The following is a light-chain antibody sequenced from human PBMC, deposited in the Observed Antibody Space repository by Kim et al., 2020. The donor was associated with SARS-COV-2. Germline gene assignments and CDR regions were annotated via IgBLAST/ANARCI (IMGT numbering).Light chain of an antibody. CDR3: QQYSSSST. CDR2: GAS. J-gene: IGKJ1*01. CDR1: QSFSSRY. V-gene: IGKV3-20*01. Sequence: EIVLTQSPGTLSLSPGERATLSCRASQSFSSRYLAWYQQKFGQAPRLLMYGASTRATGIPDRFSGSGSGTDFTLTISRLEPEDFAVYYCQQYSSSSTFGQGTKVDIK.